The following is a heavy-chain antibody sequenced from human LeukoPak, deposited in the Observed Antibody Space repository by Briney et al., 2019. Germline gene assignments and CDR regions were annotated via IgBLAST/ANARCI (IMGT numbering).Heavy chain of an antibody. CDR3: ARGSEETTNVLLWFGELLESGFDY. Sequence: GGSLRLSCAASGFTFDDYAMHWVRQAPGKGLECVSGISWNSGSIGYADSVKGRFTISRDNAKNSLYLQMNSLRAEDTAVYYCARGSEETTNVLLWFGELLESGFDYWGQGTLVTVSS. CDR1: GFTFDDYA. V-gene: IGHV3-9*01. D-gene: IGHD3-10*01. CDR2: ISWNSGSI. J-gene: IGHJ4*02.